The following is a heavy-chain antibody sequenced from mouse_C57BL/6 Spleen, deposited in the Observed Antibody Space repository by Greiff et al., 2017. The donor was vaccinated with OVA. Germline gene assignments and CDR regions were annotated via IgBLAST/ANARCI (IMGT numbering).Heavy chain of an antibody. J-gene: IGHJ1*03. CDR2: IYPYNGVS. CDR1: GYSFTGYY. Sequence: EVQLQQSGPELVKPGASVKISCKASGYSFTGYYMHWVKQSHGNILDWIGYIYPYNGVSSYNQKFKGKATLTVDKSSSTAYMELRSLTSEDSAVYYCILYYSNYEGYFDVWGTGTTVTVSS. V-gene: IGHV1-31*01. D-gene: IGHD2-5*01. CDR3: ILYYSNYEGYFDV.